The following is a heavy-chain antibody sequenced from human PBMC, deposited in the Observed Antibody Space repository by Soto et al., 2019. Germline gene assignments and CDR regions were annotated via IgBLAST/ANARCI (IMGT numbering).Heavy chain of an antibody. Sequence: ASVKVSCKASGYTFTGYYMHWVLQAPGQGLEWMGWINPNSGGTNYAQKFQGWVTMTRDTSISTAYMELSRLRSDDTAVYYCARDKSRIAARPGKSYYYYYYGMDVWGQGTTVTVSS. CDR1: GYTFTGYY. CDR2: INPNSGGT. CDR3: ARDKSRIAARPGKSYYYYYYGMDV. V-gene: IGHV1-2*04. D-gene: IGHD6-6*01. J-gene: IGHJ6*02.